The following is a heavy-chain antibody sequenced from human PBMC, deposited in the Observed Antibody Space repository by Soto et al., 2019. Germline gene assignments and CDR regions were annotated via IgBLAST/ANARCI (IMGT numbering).Heavy chain of an antibody. CDR1: GFSLTTTGLG. CDR3: AHEGFGSDNWFDA. Sequence: QITLKESGPTLVTPTQTLTLTCTFSGFSLTTTGLGVAWIRQPPGKALEWLALIYWNDEKRYRPSMRSRLTIPKDPSKNQVVLPMTDMDPVDTATYYCAHEGFGSDNWFDAWGQGTLVIVSS. J-gene: IGHJ5*02. CDR2: IYWNDEK. D-gene: IGHD3-10*01. V-gene: IGHV2-5*01.